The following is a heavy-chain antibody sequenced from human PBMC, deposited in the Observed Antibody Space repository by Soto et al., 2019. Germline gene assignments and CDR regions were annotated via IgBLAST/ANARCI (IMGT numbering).Heavy chain of an antibody. J-gene: IGHJ4*02. Sequence: QVQLVQSGAEVKKPGASVKVSCKASGYTFTSYGISWVRQAPGQGLEWMGWISAYNGNTNYAQKLQGRVTMTTDTSTSTAYMELRSLRSDDSAVYYCARAPIKYSSGWYGLDYWGQGTLVTVSS. D-gene: IGHD6-19*01. V-gene: IGHV1-18*01. CDR3: ARAPIKYSSGWYGLDY. CDR1: GYTFTSYG. CDR2: ISAYNGNT.